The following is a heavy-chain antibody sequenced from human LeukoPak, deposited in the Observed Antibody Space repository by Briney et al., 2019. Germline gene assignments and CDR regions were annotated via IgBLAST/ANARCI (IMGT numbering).Heavy chain of an antibody. J-gene: IGHJ4*02. V-gene: IGHV3-30-3*01. CDR1: GFTFSSYA. CDR3: ARDYSGSYEVDY. D-gene: IGHD1-26*01. CDR2: ISYDGSNK. Sequence: PGGSLRFSCAASGFTFSSYAMHWVRQAPGKGLEWVAVISYDGSNKYYADSVKGRFTISRDNSKNTLYLQMNSLRAEDTAVYYCARDYSGSYEVDYWGQGTLVTVSS.